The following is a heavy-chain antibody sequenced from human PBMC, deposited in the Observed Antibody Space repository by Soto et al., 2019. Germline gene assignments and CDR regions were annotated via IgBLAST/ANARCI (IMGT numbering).Heavy chain of an antibody. V-gene: IGHV4-34*01. CDR3: ARVGVGGVIVISDAFDI. J-gene: IGHJ3*02. CDR2: INHSGST. D-gene: IGHD3-16*02. CDR1: GGSFSGYY. Sequence: SETLSLTCAVYGGSFSGYYWSWIRQPPGKGLEWIGEINHSGSTNYNPSLKSRVTISVDTSKNQFSLKLSSVTAADTAVYYCARVGVGGVIVISDAFDIWGQGTMVTVSS.